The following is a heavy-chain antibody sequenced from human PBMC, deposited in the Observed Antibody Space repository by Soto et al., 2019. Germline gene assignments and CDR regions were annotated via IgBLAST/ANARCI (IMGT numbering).Heavy chain of an antibody. J-gene: IGHJ4*02. CDR2: IYASGGT. CDR1: GGSISPYY. V-gene: IGHV4-4*07. CDR3: ARGGMVIIPTATAFDY. Sequence: SESLSLTCSVSGGSISPYYWSWIRQPAGKGLEWIGRIYASGGTNYNPSLKSRVTMSVATSKNQVSLKLTSVTAADTATYYCARGGMVIIPTATAFDYWGQGTLVTVSS. D-gene: IGHD1-1*01.